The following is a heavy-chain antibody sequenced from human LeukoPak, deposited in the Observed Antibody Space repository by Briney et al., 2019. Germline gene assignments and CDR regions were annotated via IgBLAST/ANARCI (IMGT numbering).Heavy chain of an antibody. Sequence: GGSLRLSCAASGFTFSSYGMHWVRQAPGKGLEGVAVIWYGGSNKYYADSVKGRFTISRDNSKNTLYLQMNGLRAEDTAVYYCAKPDYSSSSYFDYWGQGTLVTVSS. J-gene: IGHJ4*02. CDR2: IWYGGSNK. CDR1: GFTFSSYG. V-gene: IGHV3-30*02. D-gene: IGHD6-6*01. CDR3: AKPDYSSSSYFDY.